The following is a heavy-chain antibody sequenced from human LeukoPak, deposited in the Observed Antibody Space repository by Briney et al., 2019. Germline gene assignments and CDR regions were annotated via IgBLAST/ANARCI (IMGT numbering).Heavy chain of an antibody. J-gene: IGHJ4*02. D-gene: IGHD3-10*01. CDR2: IIPICGTA. CDR1: GGTFSSYA. Sequence: SVRVSCKASGGTFSSYAINWVRQAPGQGLEWMGGIIPICGTANYAQKFQGRVTITADESTSPAYMDLSSLRSEDTAVYYCVLWFGELLFVADPGQYYFDYWGQGTLVTVSS. CDR3: VLWFGELLFVADPGQYYFDY. V-gene: IGHV1-69*13.